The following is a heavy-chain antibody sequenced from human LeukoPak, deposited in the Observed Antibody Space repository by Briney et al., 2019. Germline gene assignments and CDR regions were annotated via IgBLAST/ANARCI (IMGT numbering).Heavy chain of an antibody. CDR3: AKSVGQQLIYYFDY. CDR1: GFTFDDYA. Sequence: GRSLRLSCAASGFTFDDYAMHWVRQAPGKGLEWVSGINWNSGSIDYADSVKGRFTISRDNAKNSLYLQMNSLRADDTALYYCAKSVGQQLIYYFDYWGQGTLVTVSS. V-gene: IGHV3-9*01. J-gene: IGHJ4*02. D-gene: IGHD6-13*01. CDR2: INWNSGSI.